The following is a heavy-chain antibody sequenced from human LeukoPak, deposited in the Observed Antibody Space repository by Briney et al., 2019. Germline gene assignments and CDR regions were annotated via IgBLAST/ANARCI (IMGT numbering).Heavy chain of an antibody. V-gene: IGHV3-11*01. Sequence: GGSLRLSCAASGFTFSDYYMSWIRQAPGKGLEWVSYISSSGSTIYYADSVKGRFTISRDNAKNSLYLQMNSLRAEDTAVYYCARAERKNYYGSGSPPEGYWGQGTLVTVSS. CDR3: ARAERKNYYGSGSPPEGY. J-gene: IGHJ4*02. CDR2: ISSSGSTI. CDR1: GFTFSDYY. D-gene: IGHD3-10*01.